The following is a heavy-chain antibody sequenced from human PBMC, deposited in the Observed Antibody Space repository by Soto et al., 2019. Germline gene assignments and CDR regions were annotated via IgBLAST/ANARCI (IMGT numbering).Heavy chain of an antibody. V-gene: IGHV3-23*01. CDR2: ISGSGGST. Sequence: GGSLRLSCAASGFTLSSYGMSWVRQSPGKGLEWVSAISGSGGSTYYADSVKGRFTISRDNSKNTLYLQMNSLRAEDTAVYYCAKDLDGSAMGAWGMDVWGQGTTVTVSS. D-gene: IGHD5-18*01. J-gene: IGHJ6*02. CDR1: GFTLSSYG. CDR3: AKDLDGSAMGAWGMDV.